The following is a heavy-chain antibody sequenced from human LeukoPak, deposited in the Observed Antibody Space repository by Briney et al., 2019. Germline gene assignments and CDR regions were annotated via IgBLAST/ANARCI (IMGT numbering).Heavy chain of an antibody. CDR1: GYTFTGYY. V-gene: IGHV1-2*04. D-gene: IGHD6-19*01. J-gene: IGHJ4*02. CDR2: IRPNSGGT. Sequence: ASAKVSCKASGYTFTGYYMHWVRQAPGQGLEWMGWIRPNSGGTNYAQKFQGWVTMTRDTSISTAYMELSRLRSDDTAVYYCARSSRVAGTDFFDYWGQGTLATVSS. CDR3: ARSSRVAGTDFFDY.